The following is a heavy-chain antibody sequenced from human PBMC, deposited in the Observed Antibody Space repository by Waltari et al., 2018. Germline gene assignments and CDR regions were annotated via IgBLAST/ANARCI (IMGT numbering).Heavy chain of an antibody. CDR3: ARDRGRGLYLDV. CDR2: VLNTGKA. D-gene: IGHD2-15*01. V-gene: IGHV4-4*02. Sequence: LGCVRQSPQRGLECIGQVLNTGKANYSPSFASRVTMSLDASNNQFSLKVTSATAADTAVYYCARDRGRGLYLDVWGPGTLVTVSP. J-gene: IGHJ4*02.